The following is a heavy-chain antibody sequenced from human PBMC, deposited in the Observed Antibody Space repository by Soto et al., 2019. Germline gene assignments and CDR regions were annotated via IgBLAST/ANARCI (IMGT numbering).Heavy chain of an antibody. CDR2: IYWDDDK. CDR1: GFSLTTSGVG. D-gene: IGHD3-10*01. Sequence: QITLKESGPTLVKPTQTLTLTCTFSGFSLTTSGVGVGWIRQPPGEALEWLALIYWDDDKRYSPSLESRLTITKDNSKNQVVLTMTNVDPVDTATYYCAHSRAPRIFDYWGQGTLVTVSS. V-gene: IGHV2-5*02. CDR3: AHSRAPRIFDY. J-gene: IGHJ4*02.